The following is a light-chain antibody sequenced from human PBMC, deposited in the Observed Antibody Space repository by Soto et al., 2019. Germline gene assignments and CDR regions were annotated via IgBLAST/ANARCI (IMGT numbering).Light chain of an antibody. CDR1: QSVGSS. CDR3: QQPSTWPT. J-gene: IGKJ5*01. Sequence: EIVLTQSPATLSLSPGERATLSCRASQSVGSSLAWYQQRPGQPPRLLLYDASNRATGIPARFSGSGSGADFTLTITSLVPEDFAVYYCQQPSTWPTFGQGTRLDIK. CDR2: DAS. V-gene: IGKV3-11*01.